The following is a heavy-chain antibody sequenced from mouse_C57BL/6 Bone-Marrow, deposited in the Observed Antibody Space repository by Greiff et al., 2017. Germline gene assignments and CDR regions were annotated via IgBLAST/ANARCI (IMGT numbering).Heavy chain of an antibody. V-gene: IGHV14-2*01. CDR1: GFNIKDYY. Sequence: VHVKQSGAELVKPGASVKLSCTASGFNIKDYYIHWVKQRTEQGLEWIGRIDPRDGETKYAPKFQDKATITADTSSNTAYLQLSSLTSEDTAVYYCTRSLSYYGTNYWGQGTTLTVSS. J-gene: IGHJ2*01. CDR2: IDPRDGET. CDR3: TRSLSYYGTNY. D-gene: IGHD1-1*01.